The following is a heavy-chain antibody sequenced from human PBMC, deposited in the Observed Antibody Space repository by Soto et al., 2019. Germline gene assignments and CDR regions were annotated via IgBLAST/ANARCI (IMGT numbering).Heavy chain of an antibody. Sequence: ASVKVSCKASGYTFTSYGISWVRQAPGQGLEWMGIINPSGGSTSYAQKFQGRVTMTRDTSTSTVYMELSSLRSEDTAVYYCARGPPGYCSGGSCYGANYYYGMDVWGQGTTVTVSS. CDR3: ARGPPGYCSGGSCYGANYYYGMDV. V-gene: IGHV1-46*03. D-gene: IGHD2-15*01. CDR2: INPSGGST. J-gene: IGHJ6*02. CDR1: GYTFTSYG.